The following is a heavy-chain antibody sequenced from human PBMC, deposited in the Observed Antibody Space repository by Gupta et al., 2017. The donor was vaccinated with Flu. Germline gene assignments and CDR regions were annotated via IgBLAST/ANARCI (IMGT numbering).Heavy chain of an antibody. CDR1: GYTLTELP. CDR2: FDPEDGET. Sequence: QVQLVQSGAEVKKPGASVKVSCKVSGYTLTELPMHWVRQAPGKGLEWMGGFDPEDGETIYAQKFQGRVTMTEDTSTDTAYMELSSLRSEDTAVYYCATVTDGSGSYTYYYNGMDVWGQGTTVTVSS. D-gene: IGHD3-10*01. V-gene: IGHV1-24*01. CDR3: ATVTDGSGSYTYYYNGMDV. J-gene: IGHJ6*02.